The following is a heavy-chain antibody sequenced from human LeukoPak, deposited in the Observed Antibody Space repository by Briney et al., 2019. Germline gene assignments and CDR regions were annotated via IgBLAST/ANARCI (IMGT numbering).Heavy chain of an antibody. CDR2: IYYSGST. V-gene: IGHV4-61*01. CDR1: GGSVSGTSFY. CDR3: ARYSTSWYTFDY. J-gene: IGHJ4*02. D-gene: IGHD6-13*01. Sequence: SETLSLTCTVSGGSVSGTSFYWSWIRQPPGKGLEWIGYIYYSGSTTYSPSLKSRVTISADTSKNQFSLKLSSVTAADTAVYFCARYSTSWYTFDYGGQGTLVTVSS.